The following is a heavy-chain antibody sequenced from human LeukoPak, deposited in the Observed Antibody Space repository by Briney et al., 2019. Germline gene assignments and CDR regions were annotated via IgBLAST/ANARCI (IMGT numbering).Heavy chain of an antibody. J-gene: IGHJ5*02. CDR1: GFTFSTYG. D-gene: IGHD1-7*01. Sequence: GGSLRLSCAASGFTFSTYGMHWVRHAPGKGLEWVAVISSGESTDYYSDSVRGRFTVSRDNSKNTLYLQVNSLRAEDTAVYYCAREGLGTTFSAWFDPWGQGTLVIVSS. V-gene: IGHV3-30*03. CDR2: ISSGESTD. CDR3: AREGLGTTFSAWFDP.